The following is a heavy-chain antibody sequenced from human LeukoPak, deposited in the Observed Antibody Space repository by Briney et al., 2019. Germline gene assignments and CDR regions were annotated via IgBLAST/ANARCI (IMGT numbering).Heavy chain of an antibody. CDR3: AREATRAGGYFDN. Sequence: SQTLSLTCTVSGGSISSGGFYWGWIRQYPGKGLEWIGYIYYSGSTYYNPSLKSRFTTSLDTSQNQFSLKVSSVTAADTAVYYCAREATRAGGYFDNWGQGILVTVSS. J-gene: IGHJ4*02. D-gene: IGHD6-13*01. V-gene: IGHV4-31*03. CDR1: GGSISSGGFY. CDR2: IYYSGST.